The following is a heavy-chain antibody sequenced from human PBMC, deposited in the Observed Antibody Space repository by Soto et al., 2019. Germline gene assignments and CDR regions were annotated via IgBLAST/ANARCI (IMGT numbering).Heavy chain of an antibody. Sequence: SETLSLTCTVSGGSISSGDYYWSWIRQPPGKGLEWIGYIYYSGSTYYNPSLKSRVTISVDTSKNQFSLKLSSVTAADTSVYYCSSSVGGSYRYSLDYWGQGTLVTVSS. D-gene: IGHD3-16*02. CDR2: IYYSGST. V-gene: IGHV4-30-4*01. J-gene: IGHJ4*02. CDR1: GGSISSGDYY. CDR3: SSSVGGSYRYSLDY.